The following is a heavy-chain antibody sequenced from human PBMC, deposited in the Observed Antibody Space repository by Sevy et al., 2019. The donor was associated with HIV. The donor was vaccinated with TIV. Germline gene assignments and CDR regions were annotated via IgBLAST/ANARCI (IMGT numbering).Heavy chain of an antibody. CDR3: ARRSSGWDYFGY. CDR2: ISGLTNYI. D-gene: IGHD6-19*01. V-gene: IGHV3-11*06. Sequence: GGSLRLSCAASGFAFSDYYMNWIRQAPGKGLEWVSCISGLTNYINYSDSVKGRFTISRDNAKNSVYLQMNSLRAEDTAVYYCARRSSGWDYFGYWGQGTPVTVSS. CDR1: GFAFSDYY. J-gene: IGHJ4*02.